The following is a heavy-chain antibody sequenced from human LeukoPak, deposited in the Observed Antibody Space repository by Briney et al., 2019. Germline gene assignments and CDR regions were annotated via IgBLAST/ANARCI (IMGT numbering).Heavy chain of an antibody. CDR3: ARVEYDILTGPLLYPTD. CDR1: GFTFSTYN. V-gene: IGHV3-21*04. Sequence: PGGSLRLSCAASGFTFSTYNMNWVRQAPGKGLEWVSSISGSSSYIYYADSVKGRFSISRDNAKNSLYLQMNSLRSEDTAVYYCARVEYDILTGPLLYPTDWGQGTLVTVSS. CDR2: ISGSSSYI. J-gene: IGHJ4*02. D-gene: IGHD3-9*01.